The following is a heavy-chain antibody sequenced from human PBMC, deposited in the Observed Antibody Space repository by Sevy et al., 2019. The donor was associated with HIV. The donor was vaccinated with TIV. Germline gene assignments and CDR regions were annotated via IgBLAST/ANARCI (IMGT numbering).Heavy chain of an antibody. D-gene: IGHD1-20*01. CDR1: GFTFSSYW. CDR3: ARDRYNWNQNDAFDI. V-gene: IGHV3-74*01. J-gene: IGHJ3*02. CDR2: INSDGSST. Sequence: GGSLRLSCAASGFTFSSYWMHWVRQAPGKGLVWVSRINSDGSSTSYADSVKGRFTISRDNAKNTLYLQMNSLRAEDTAVYYCARDRYNWNQNDAFDIWGQGTMVTVSS.